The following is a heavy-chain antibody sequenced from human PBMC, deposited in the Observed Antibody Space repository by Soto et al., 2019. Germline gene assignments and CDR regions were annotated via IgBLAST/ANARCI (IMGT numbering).Heavy chain of an antibody. CDR2: IIPIFGTA. CDR1: GGTFSSYA. V-gene: IGHV1-69*13. J-gene: IGHJ6*02. Sequence: SVKVSCKASGGTFSSYAISWVRQAPGQGLEWMGGIIPIFGTANYAQKFQGRVTITADESTSTAYMELSSLRSEDTAVYYCAGGVGSSWDDRYGMDVWGQGTTVTVSS. CDR3: AGGVGSSWDDRYGMDV. D-gene: IGHD6-13*01.